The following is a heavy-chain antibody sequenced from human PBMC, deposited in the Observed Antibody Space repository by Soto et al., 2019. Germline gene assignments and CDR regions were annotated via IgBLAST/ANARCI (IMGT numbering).Heavy chain of an antibody. CDR1: RFSFSSYE. CDR2: VSLTGDRT. D-gene: IGHD2-8*01. CDR3: ARGGGYCTPTSCAIDS. V-gene: IGHV3-23*01. Sequence: PGGSRRLSCVASRFSFSSYEMSWVRQAAGKGLEWVSRVSLTGDRTNYAGSVKGRFTVSRDNFKNTLYLEMDSLRPEDTAIYYCARGGGYCTPTSCAIDSWGRGTPVTVSS. J-gene: IGHJ4*02.